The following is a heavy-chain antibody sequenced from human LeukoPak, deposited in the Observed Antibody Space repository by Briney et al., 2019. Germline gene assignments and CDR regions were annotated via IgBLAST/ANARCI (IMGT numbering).Heavy chain of an antibody. V-gene: IGHV4-39*07. D-gene: IGHD3-10*01. Sequence: SETLSLTCTVSGGSISSSSYYWGWIRQPPGKGLEWIGSIYYSGSTYYNPSLKSRVTISVDTSKNQFSLKLSSVTAADTAVYYCARDLSITMVRGVTFNYWGQGTLVTVSS. CDR2: IYYSGST. J-gene: IGHJ4*02. CDR1: GGSISSSSYY. CDR3: ARDLSITMVRGVTFNY.